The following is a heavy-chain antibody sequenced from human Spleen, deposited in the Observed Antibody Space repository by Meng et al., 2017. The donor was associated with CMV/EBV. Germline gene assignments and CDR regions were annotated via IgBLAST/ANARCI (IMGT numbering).Heavy chain of an antibody. Sequence: GGSLRLSCEGSGYSFTSFWIGWVRQMPGKGLEWMGVIYPGDSDTRYSPSFQGQVTISADKSISTAYLQWSSLKASDTSMYYCARGGYCTSTNCLVDAFDIWGQGTMVTVSS. D-gene: IGHD2-2*01. J-gene: IGHJ3*02. CDR1: GYSFTSFW. CDR3: ARGGYCTSTNCLVDAFDI. CDR2: IYPGDSDT. V-gene: IGHV5-51*01.